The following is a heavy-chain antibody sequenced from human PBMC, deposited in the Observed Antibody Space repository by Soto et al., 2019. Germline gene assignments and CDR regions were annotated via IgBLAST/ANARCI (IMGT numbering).Heavy chain of an antibody. D-gene: IGHD3-10*01. Sequence: EVQMLESGGGVVQPGGSLRLSCAASGFTFSSYAMNWVRQSPGKGLEWVSGIVPGGGDTYYADSVRGRFTISRDNSRSTLSLQMSSLRAEDTAIYYCTKGMHYSYWGRRTLVTVSS. V-gene: IGHV3-23*01. J-gene: IGHJ4*02. CDR1: GFTFSSYA. CDR2: IVPGGGDT. CDR3: TKGMHYSY.